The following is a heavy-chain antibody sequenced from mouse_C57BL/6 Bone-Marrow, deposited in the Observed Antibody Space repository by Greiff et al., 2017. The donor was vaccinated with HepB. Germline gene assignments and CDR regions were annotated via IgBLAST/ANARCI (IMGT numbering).Heavy chain of an antibody. V-gene: IGHV5-2*01. D-gene: IGHD2-14*01. J-gene: IGHJ1*03. Sequence: EVKLVESGGGLVQPGESLKLSCESNEYEFPSHDMSWVRKTPEKRLELVAAINSDGGSTYYPDTMERRFIISRDNTKKTRYLQMRSLRSEDTALYYCARQGVRGYFDVWGTGTTVTVSS. CDR2: INSDGGST. CDR1: EYEFPSHD. CDR3: ARQGVRGYFDV.